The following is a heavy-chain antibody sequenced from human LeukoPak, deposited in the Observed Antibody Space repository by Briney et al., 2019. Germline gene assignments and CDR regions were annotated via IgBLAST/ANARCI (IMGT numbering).Heavy chain of an antibody. CDR2: INHSGST. V-gene: IGHV4-38-2*02. D-gene: IGHD3-22*01. CDR3: ACLTTADAFDI. J-gene: IGHJ3*02. Sequence: SETLSLTCTVSGYSISSGYYWGWIRQPPGKGLEWIGEINHSGSTNYNPSLKSRVTISVDTSNNQFSLKLSSVTAADTAVYYCACLTTADAFDIWGQGTMVTVSS. CDR1: GYSISSGYY.